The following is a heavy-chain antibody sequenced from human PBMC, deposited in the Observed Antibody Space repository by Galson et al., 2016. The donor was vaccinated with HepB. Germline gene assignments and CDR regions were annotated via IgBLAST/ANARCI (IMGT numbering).Heavy chain of an antibody. CDR1: GFTLSNSA. D-gene: IGHD4-23*01. Sequence: SLRLSCAASGFTLSNSAMSWVRQAPGKGLVWVSHITIDGSTTTYADSVKGRFTISRDNAKNTLYLQMNSLRAEDTAVYYCARDLWRGGRIDYWGQGTLVTVSS. J-gene: IGHJ4*02. CDR3: ARDLWRGGRIDY. V-gene: IGHV3-74*01. CDR2: ITIDGSTT.